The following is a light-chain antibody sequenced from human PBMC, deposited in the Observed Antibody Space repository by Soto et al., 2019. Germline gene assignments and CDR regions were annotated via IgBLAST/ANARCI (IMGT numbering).Light chain of an antibody. CDR3: QKYDSAPFP. CDR1: QGITNY. CDR2: AAS. V-gene: IGKV1-27*01. Sequence: DIQMTQSPSSLSASVGDRVTITCRASQGITNYLAWYHQKPGKVPVLLIYAASALQSGVPSRFSGSGSVTDFTLTISSLQPEDVGTYYCQKYDSAPFPFGPGTKVDIK. J-gene: IGKJ3*01.